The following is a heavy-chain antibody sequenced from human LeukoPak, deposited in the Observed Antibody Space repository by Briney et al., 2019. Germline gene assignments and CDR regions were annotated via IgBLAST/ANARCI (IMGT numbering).Heavy chain of an antibody. J-gene: IGHJ4*02. CDR1: GYTFTSHY. CDR3: ARSEYYGVGSFDH. V-gene: IGHV1-46*01. Sequence: ASVRVSCKASGYTFTSHYINWVRQAPGQGLEWMGISNPNSGSVDYTQKFQGRITLTRDTSTSTFYMEPSSLRSEDTAMYYCARSEYYGVGSFDHWGQGTLVTVSS. D-gene: IGHD3-10*01. CDR2: SNPNSGSV.